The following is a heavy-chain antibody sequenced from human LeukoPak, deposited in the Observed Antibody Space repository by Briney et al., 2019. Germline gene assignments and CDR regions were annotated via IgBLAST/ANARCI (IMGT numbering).Heavy chain of an antibody. CDR1: GFTFSNYV. CDR2: INGSGSFT. Sequence: GGSLRLSRAASGFTFSNYVMGWVRQDPGKGLQWVSIINGSGSFTSYADSVKGRLTISRGNSKNTLYLQMNSLRAEDTAVYYCARGSSRAFDYWGQGTLVTVSS. D-gene: IGHD2-2*01. J-gene: IGHJ4*02. CDR3: ARGSSRAFDY. V-gene: IGHV3-23*05.